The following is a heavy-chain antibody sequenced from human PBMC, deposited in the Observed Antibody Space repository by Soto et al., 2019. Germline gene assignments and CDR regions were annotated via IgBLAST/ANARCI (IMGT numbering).Heavy chain of an antibody. V-gene: IGHV4-38-2*01. D-gene: IGHD2-15*01. CDR3: ARTDSVGDSPY. Sequence: SQPQSLTYGVADGSIVDGGRWGWIRQPPGKGLEWVASIYHSGTTYYNPSLTSRVTISVDTSKNQFSLKLTSVTAADSAVYYCARTDSVGDSPYLGQGNPVIVSS. CDR1: DGSIVDGGR. J-gene: IGHJ1*01. CDR2: IYHSGTT.